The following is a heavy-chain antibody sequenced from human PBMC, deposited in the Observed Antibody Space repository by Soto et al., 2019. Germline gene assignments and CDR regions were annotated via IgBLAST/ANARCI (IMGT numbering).Heavy chain of an antibody. CDR1: GFTFSSYA. D-gene: IGHD2-15*01. J-gene: IGHJ6*03. Sequence: GGSLRLSCAASGFTFSSYAMSWVRQAPGKGLEWVSAISGSDSSTYYADSVKGRFTISRDNSKNTLYLQMNSLRVEDTAVYYCAKGGYCSGGSCYTIYYYYYYMDVWGKGTTVTVSS. CDR2: ISGSDSST. CDR3: AKGGYCSGGSCYTIYYYYYYMDV. V-gene: IGHV3-23*01.